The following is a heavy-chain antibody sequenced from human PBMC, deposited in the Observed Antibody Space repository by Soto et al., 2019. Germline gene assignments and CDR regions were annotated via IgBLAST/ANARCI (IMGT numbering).Heavy chain of an antibody. CDR2: ISGSGGST. CDR3: AKDPSREATWDDAFDI. J-gene: IGHJ3*02. Sequence: GGSLRLSCAASGFTFSSYAMSWVRQAPGKGLEWVSAISGSGGSTYYADSVKGRFTISRDNSKNTLYLQMNSLRAEDTAVYYCAKDPSREATWDDAFDIWGRGTMVTVSS. D-gene: IGHD5-12*01. CDR1: GFTFSSYA. V-gene: IGHV3-23*01.